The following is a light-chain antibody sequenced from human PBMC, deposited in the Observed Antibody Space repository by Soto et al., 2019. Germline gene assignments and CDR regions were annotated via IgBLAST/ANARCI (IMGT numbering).Light chain of an antibody. J-gene: IGKJ3*01. Sequence: EIVLTQSPGTLSLSPGERATLSCRASQSVSSSYLAWYQQKPGQAPRLLIYGASSRATGIRDRFSGSGSGTDFTLSISRLEPEDFAVYYCQQYGSSPLFTFGPGTNVNIK. CDR1: QSVSSSY. CDR3: QQYGSSPLFT. CDR2: GAS. V-gene: IGKV3-20*01.